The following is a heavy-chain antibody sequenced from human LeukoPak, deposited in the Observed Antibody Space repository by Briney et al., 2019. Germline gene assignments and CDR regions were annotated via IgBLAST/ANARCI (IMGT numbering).Heavy chain of an antibody. CDR3: ARDQWLRWGNFDY. J-gene: IGHJ4*02. D-gene: IGHD5-12*01. V-gene: IGHV4-38-2*02. CDR2: IYHSGST. CDR1: GGSFSGFY. Sequence: SSETLSLTCAVSGGSFSGFYWSWIRQSPGKGLEWIGSIYHSGSTYYNPSLKSRVTISVDTSKNQFSLKLSSVTAADTAVYYCARDQWLRWGNFDYWGQGTLVTVSS.